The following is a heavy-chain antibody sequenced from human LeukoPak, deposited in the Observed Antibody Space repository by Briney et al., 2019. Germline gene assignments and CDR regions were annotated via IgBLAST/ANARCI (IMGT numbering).Heavy chain of an antibody. D-gene: IGHD2-21*02. CDR2: IYTSGST. CDR1: GGSISSGSYY. J-gene: IGHJ5*02. CDR3: ARVHCGGDCYSDRGWFDP. V-gene: IGHV4-61*02. Sequence: PSETLSLTCTVSGGSISSGSYYWSWIRQPAGKGLEWIGRIYTSGSTNYNPSLKSRVTISVDTSKNQFSLKLSFVTATDTAVYYCARVHCGGDCYSDRGWFDPWGQGTLVTVSS.